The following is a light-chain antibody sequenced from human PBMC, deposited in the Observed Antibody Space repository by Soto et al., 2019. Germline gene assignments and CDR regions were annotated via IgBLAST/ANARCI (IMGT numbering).Light chain of an antibody. CDR1: SSDVGGYNY. J-gene: IGLJ2*01. Sequence: QSALAQPPSASGSPGQSVTISCTGTSSDVGGYNYVSWYQQHPAKAPTLMIYEVSTRPSGVLDPFSGSTSGNTAALTVSGRHAEDEDDYYCSSYAGTNNLGVFGGGTKLTVL. CDR2: EVS. CDR3: SSYAGTNNLGV. V-gene: IGLV2-8*01.